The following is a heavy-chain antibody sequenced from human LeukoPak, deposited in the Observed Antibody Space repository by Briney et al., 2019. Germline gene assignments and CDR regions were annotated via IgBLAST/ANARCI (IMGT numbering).Heavy chain of an antibody. Sequence: GRSLRLSCAASGFTFDDYAMHWVRQAPGKGLEWVSGISWNSGSIGYADSVKGRFTISRDNAKNSLYLQMNSLRAEDTALYYCAKDVGATSAFDIWGQGTMVTVSS. CDR3: AKDVGATSAFDI. CDR1: GFTFDDYA. V-gene: IGHV3-9*01. CDR2: ISWNSGSI. J-gene: IGHJ3*02. D-gene: IGHD1-26*01.